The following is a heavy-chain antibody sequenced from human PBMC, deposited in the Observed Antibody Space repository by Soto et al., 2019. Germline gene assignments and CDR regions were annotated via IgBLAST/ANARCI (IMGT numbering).Heavy chain of an antibody. Sequence: SETLSLTCTVAGGSISSYFCSWIRQPVGKGLEWIGRIYASGSTNYNPSLNSRVTMSVDTAKNQFSLKLSSANAADTDVYYCARGPFGYSSSWYYCDDWGQGALVTVS. CDR2: IYASGST. CDR1: GGSISSYF. CDR3: ARGPFGYSSSWYYCDD. V-gene: IGHV4-4*07. J-gene: IGHJ4*02. D-gene: IGHD6-13*01.